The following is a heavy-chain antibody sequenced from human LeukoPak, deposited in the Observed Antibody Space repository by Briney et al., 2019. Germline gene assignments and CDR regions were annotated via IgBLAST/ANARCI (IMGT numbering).Heavy chain of an antibody. V-gene: IGHV3-30*02. CDR3: AKDPHRYSSSELN. J-gene: IGHJ4*02. CDR1: GFTFSSYG. D-gene: IGHD6-6*01. CDR2: IRYDGSNK. Sequence: GGSLRLPCAASGFTFSSYGMHWVRQAPGKGLEWVTVIRYDGSNKYYADSVKGRLTISRDNSKNTLYLQMNSLRAEDTAVYYCAKDPHRYSSSELNWGQGTLATVSS.